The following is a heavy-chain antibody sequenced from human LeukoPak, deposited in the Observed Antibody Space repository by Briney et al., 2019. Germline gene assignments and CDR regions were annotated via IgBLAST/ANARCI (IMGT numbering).Heavy chain of an antibody. D-gene: IGHD6-19*01. V-gene: IGHV1-69*13. CDR3: ARQSHYSSGWYDLDP. CDR1: GGTFSNYA. Sequence: ASVNVSCKASGGTFSNYAIGWVRQAPGQGLEWMGGIIPIFGTANYAQKFQGRVSITADESTSTAYMELSSLRSEDTAVYYCARQSHYSSGWYDLDPWGQGTLVTVSS. J-gene: IGHJ5*02. CDR2: IIPIFGTA.